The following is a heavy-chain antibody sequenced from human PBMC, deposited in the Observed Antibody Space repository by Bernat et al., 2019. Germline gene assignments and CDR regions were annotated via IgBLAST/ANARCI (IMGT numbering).Heavy chain of an antibody. CDR2: ISYDGSNK. CDR3: AKLSVLNYYDSSEAAFDI. V-gene: IGHV3-30*18. Sequence: QVQLVESGGGVVQPGRSLRLSCAASGFTFSSYGMHWVRQAPGKWLEWVAVISYDGSNKYYADSVKGRFTISRDNSKNTLYLQMNSLRAEDTAVYYCAKLSVLNYYDSSEAAFDIWGQGTMVTVSS. CDR1: GFTFSSYG. D-gene: IGHD3-22*01. J-gene: IGHJ3*02.